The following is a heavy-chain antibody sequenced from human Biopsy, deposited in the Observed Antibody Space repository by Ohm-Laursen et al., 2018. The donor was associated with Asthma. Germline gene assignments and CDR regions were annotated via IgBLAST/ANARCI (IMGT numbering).Heavy chain of an antibody. CDR3: ARGDSSNWSHYHFDY. Sequence: SLRLSCTASGFTFGSYGLHWVRQAPGKGLEWVADIWFDGSNKHYADSVRGRFTISRDYSKNTLYLQMHSLRAEDTAVYYCARGDSSNWSHYHFDYWGQGTLVTVSS. CDR2: IWFDGSNK. J-gene: IGHJ4*02. V-gene: IGHV3-33*01. D-gene: IGHD3-22*01. CDR1: GFTFGSYG.